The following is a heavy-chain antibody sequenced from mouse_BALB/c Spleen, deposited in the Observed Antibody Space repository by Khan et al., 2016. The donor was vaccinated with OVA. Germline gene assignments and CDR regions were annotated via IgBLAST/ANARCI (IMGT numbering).Heavy chain of an antibody. J-gene: IGHJ4*01. V-gene: IGHV3-2*02. Sequence: LQESGPGLVKPSQSLSLTCTVTGYSITTNYAWDWIRQFPGNKLEWMGYISYSGSTSHNPSLKSRISITRDTSKNQFFLQLNSVTTVDTATYYCARNNYYGYAVDYWGQGTSVTVSS. CDR3: ARNNYYGYAVDY. D-gene: IGHD1-1*01. CDR1: GYSITTNYA. CDR2: ISYSGST.